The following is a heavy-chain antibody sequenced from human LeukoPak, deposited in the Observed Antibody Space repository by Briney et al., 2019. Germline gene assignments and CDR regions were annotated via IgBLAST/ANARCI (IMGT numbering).Heavy chain of an antibody. Sequence: GESLKISCKGSGYSFSNYWIGWVRQMPGKGLEWMGIIYPDDSDTRYSPSFQGQVTISVDKSLKTAYLEWNTLKASDTAIYYCARLAKTYYAGVYWGQGTLVAVSS. D-gene: IGHD3-22*01. CDR1: GYSFSNYW. CDR3: ARLAKTYYAGVY. J-gene: IGHJ4*02. CDR2: IYPDDSDT. V-gene: IGHV5-51*01.